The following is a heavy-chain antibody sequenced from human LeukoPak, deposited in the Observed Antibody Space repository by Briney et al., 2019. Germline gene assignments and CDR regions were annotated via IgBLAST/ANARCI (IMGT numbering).Heavy chain of an antibody. CDR1: GYTFTSYG. J-gene: IGHJ4*02. CDR3: ARPLHYYDSSGYFGY. D-gene: IGHD3-22*01. CDR2: INLNSGGT. Sequence: GASVKVSCTASGYTFTSYGISWVRQAPGQGLEWMGWINLNSGGTNYAQKFQGRVTITRDTSISTAYMELSRLRSDDTAVYYCARPLHYYDSSGYFGYWGQGTLVTVSS. V-gene: IGHV1-2*02.